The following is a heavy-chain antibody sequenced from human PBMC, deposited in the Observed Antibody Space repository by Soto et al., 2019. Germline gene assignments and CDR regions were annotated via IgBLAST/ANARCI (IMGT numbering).Heavy chain of an antibody. D-gene: IGHD5-18*01. CDR2: ISNSEST. J-gene: IGHJ4*02. CDR1: GGSVTSDEYY. CDR3: ATESGSTYGYFDH. V-gene: IGHV4-30-4*01. Sequence: QLHLQESGPGLVKPSETLSLTCTVSGGSVTSDEYYWTWIRQSPGKGLAWIGYISNSESTGYNPSLTNRLSFLVDRSENLFTLRLPSVAAAATARYFGATESGSTYGYFDHWGQGTQVTVSS.